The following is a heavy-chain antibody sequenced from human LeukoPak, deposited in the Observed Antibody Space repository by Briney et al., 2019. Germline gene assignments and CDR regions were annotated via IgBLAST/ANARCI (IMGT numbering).Heavy chain of an antibody. J-gene: IGHJ5*02. CDR3: AKVAVRGVILDWFDP. D-gene: IGHD3-10*01. CDR2: ISGSGGST. V-gene: IGHV3-23*01. CDR1: GFTFSSYA. Sequence: PGGSLRLSCAASGFTFSSYAMSWVRQAPGKGLEWVSAISGSGGSTYYADSVKGRFTISRDNSKNTLYLQMNSLRAEDTVVYYCAKVAVRGVILDWFDPWGQGTLVTVSS.